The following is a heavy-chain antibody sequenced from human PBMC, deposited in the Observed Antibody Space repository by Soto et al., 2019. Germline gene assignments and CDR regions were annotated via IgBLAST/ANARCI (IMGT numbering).Heavy chain of an antibody. J-gene: IGHJ4*02. CDR1: GFTFSSYA. D-gene: IGHD4-17*01. Sequence: GSLRLSCAASGFTFSSYAMSWVRQAPGKGLEWVSAISGSGGSTYYADSVKGRFTISRDNSKNTLYLQMNSLRAEDTAVYYCATLGGDPRSYYFDYWGQGTLVTVSS. CDR2: ISGSGGST. V-gene: IGHV3-23*01. CDR3: ATLGGDPRSYYFDY.